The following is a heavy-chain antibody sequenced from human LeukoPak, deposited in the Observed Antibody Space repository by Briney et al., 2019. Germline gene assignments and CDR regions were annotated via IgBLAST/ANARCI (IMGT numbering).Heavy chain of an antibody. D-gene: IGHD2-2*02. CDR3: ARLYCISTSCYTFDY. J-gene: IGHJ4*02. CDR1: GYSFDSGYY. CDR2: IYYSGST. Sequence: SETLSLTCTVSGYSFDSGYYWGWIRQPPGKGLEWIANIYYSGSTSYNPSLKSRVTVSIDTSKNKFSLKLYSVSAADTALYYCARLYCISTSCYTFDYWGQGTLVTVSS. V-gene: IGHV4-38-2*02.